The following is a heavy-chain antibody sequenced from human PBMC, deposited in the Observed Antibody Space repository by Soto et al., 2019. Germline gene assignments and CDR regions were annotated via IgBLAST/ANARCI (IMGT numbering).Heavy chain of an antibody. CDR3: VRDRGAGQYFDQ. J-gene: IGHJ4*02. V-gene: IGHV3-33*01. D-gene: IGHD6-19*01. CDR1: RFTFLNYG. Sequence: QPGVSLRLSCASSRFTFLNYGMHWGRHSTGKALAWVAVIWYDGSNKYYADSVRGRFTFSRDHSKNMLYLQMNSLRVEDTAVYYCVRDRGAGQYFDQWGQGTLVTVSS. CDR2: IWYDGSNK.